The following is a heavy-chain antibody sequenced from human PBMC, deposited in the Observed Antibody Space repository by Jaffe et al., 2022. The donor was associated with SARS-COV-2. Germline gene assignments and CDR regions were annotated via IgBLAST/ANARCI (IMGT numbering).Heavy chain of an antibody. Sequence: QVQLVQSGAEVKKPGASVKVSCKASGYTFTSYGISWVRQAPGQGLEWMGWISAYNGNTNYAQKLQGRVTMTTDTSTSTAYMELRSLRSDDTAVYYCARDWGTKNYYDSSGYHTKPFDYWGQGTLVTVSS. CDR3: ARDWGTKNYYDSSGYHTKPFDY. CDR2: ISAYNGNT. CDR1: GYTFTSYG. V-gene: IGHV1-18*01. D-gene: IGHD3-22*01. J-gene: IGHJ4*02.